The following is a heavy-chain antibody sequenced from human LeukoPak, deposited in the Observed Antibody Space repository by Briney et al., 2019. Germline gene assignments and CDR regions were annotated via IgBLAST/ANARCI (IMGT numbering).Heavy chain of an antibody. V-gene: IGHV6-1*01. D-gene: IGHD4-11*01. Sequence: SQTLSLTCAISGDSVSSNSAVWNWIRQSPSRGLEWLGRTYYRSKWHNEYAESVKSRISINSDTSKNQFSLQLDSVTPEDTAEYYCAGTTDYSSFLAYWGQGTLVTVSS. CDR3: AGTTDYSSFLAY. J-gene: IGHJ4*02. CDR2: TYYRSKWHN. CDR1: GDSVSSNSAV.